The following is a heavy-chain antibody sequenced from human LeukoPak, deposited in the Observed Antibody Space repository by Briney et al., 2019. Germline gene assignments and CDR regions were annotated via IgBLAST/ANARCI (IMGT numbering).Heavy chain of an antibody. CDR3: AREGDIVVVPAAIREGYYYYGMDV. CDR2: INPSGGST. J-gene: IGHJ6*04. CDR1: GYTFTSYY. D-gene: IGHD2-2*02. Sequence: GASVKVSCKASGYTFTSYYMHWVRQAPGQGLEWMGIINPSGGSTSYARKFQGRVTMTRDTSTSTVYMELSSLRSEDTAVYYCAREGDIVVVPAAIREGYYYYGMDVWGKGTTVTVSS. V-gene: IGHV1-46*01.